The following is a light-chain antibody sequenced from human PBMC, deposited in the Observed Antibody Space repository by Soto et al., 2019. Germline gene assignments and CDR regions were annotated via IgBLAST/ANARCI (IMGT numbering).Light chain of an antibody. V-gene: IGLV1-40*01. CDR1: SSNIGAGYD. J-gene: IGLJ1*01. CDR2: GNS. Sequence: QSVLTQPPSVSGAPGQRVTISCTGSSSNIGAGYDVHWYQQLPGTAPKLLIYGNSNRPSGVPDRFSGSKSGPSASLAITGLQAEDEADYYCQSYDSSLISYVFGTGTKLTVL. CDR3: QSYDSSLISYV.